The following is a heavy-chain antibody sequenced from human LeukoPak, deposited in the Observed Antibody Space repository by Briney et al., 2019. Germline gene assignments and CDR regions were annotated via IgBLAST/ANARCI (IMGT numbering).Heavy chain of an antibody. CDR2: IRGDGSPA. CDR1: GFTYSAYW. CDR3: ARDLAGSIDY. Sequence: GGSLRLSCAASGFTYSAYWMHWVRQAPGKGLVSVALIRGDGSPAAYAGSVKGRFTISRDNAKNTLYLQMNSLRADDTAVYYCARDLAGSIDYWGQGTLVTVS. V-gene: IGHV3-74*01. D-gene: IGHD6-19*01. J-gene: IGHJ4*02.